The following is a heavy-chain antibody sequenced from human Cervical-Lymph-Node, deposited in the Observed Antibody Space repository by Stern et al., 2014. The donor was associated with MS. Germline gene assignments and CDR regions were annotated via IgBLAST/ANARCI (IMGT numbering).Heavy chain of an antibody. CDR1: AYTFTNYY. J-gene: IGHJ6*02. CDR3: AREVAGHRLGMMDV. Sequence: QMQLVQSGAEVKKPGASVEVSCKASAYTFTNYYMHWVRQAPGQWLEWMGIINPSGGSTSYAQKFQGRVTMTRDTSTSTVYMVLSSLRSEDTAVYYCAREVAGHRLGMMDVWGQGTTVTVSS. D-gene: IGHD6-19*01. V-gene: IGHV1-46*01. CDR2: INPSGGST.